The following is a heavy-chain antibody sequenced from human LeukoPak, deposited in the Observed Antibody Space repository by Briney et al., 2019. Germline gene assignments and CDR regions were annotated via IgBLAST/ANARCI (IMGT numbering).Heavy chain of an antibody. CDR1: GYTFTSYY. J-gene: IGHJ5*02. Sequence: ASVKVSCKASGYTFTSYYMHWVRQAPGQGLEWMGWMNPNSGNTGYAQKFQGRVTMTRNTSISTAYMELSSLRSEDTAVYYCARGNRAYRETFDPWGQGTLVTVSS. CDR3: ARGNRAYRETFDP. CDR2: MNPNSGNT. V-gene: IGHV1-8*02. D-gene: IGHD1-26*01.